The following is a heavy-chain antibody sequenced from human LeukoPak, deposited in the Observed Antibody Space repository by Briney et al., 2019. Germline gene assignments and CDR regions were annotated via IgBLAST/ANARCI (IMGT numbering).Heavy chain of an antibody. J-gene: IGHJ3*01. CDR1: GFTFSSYAM. V-gene: IGHV4-4*02. CDR2: IYHSGST. Sequence: GSLRLSCAASGFTFSSYAMSWVRQPPGEGLEWIGEIYHSGSTKYNPSLKSRVTISVDKSKNQFSLKASSVTAADTAVYYCARDASLQMGAFDVWGQGTMVTVSS. D-gene: IGHD1-1*01. CDR3: ARDASLQMGAFDV.